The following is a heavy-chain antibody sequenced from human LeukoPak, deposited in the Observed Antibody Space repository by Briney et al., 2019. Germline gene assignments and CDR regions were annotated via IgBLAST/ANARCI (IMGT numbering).Heavy chain of an antibody. D-gene: IGHD2-15*01. Sequence: LETLSLTCAVSGYSISSGYYWGWIRQPPGKGLEWIGSVFHTGSTSSYPSLKSRVTLSVDTSKNQFSLKVSSVTAADTAVYYCARGDGSYPDWGQGTLVTVSS. CDR1: GYSISSGYY. J-gene: IGHJ4*02. CDR3: ARGDGSYPD. V-gene: IGHV4-38-2*01. CDR2: VFHTGST.